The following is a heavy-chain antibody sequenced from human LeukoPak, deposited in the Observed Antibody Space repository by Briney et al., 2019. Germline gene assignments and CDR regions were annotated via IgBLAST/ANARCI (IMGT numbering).Heavy chain of an antibody. CDR2: INAGNGNT. CDR3: ARDGSYLGYCSGGSCSSLGYYYYGMDV. D-gene: IGHD2-15*01. Sequence: ASVKVSCKASGYTFTSYAMHWVRQAPGQRLEWMGWINAGNGNTKYSQKFQGRVTITRATSASTAYLELSSLRYEDTAVYYCARDGSYLGYCSGGSCSSLGYYYYGMDVWGQGTTVIVSS. V-gene: IGHV1-3*01. CDR1: GYTFTSYA. J-gene: IGHJ6*02.